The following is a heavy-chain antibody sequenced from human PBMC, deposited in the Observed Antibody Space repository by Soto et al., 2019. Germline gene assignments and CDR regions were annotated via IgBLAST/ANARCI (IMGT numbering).Heavy chain of an antibody. V-gene: IGHV3-23*01. J-gene: IGHJ5*02. CDR1: GFTFINYA. D-gene: IGHD3-3*01. CDR3: VRALDSWRGAITSARFDP. CDR2: ISGSGAT. Sequence: VQLLESGGDLVQPGGSLRLSCAGSGFTFINYALIWVRQAPGRGLEWVSAISGSGATYYADSVKGRFTISRDNRENTLYLQMDSLRAEDTAIYYCVRALDSWRGAITSARFDPWGQGTLVTVSS.